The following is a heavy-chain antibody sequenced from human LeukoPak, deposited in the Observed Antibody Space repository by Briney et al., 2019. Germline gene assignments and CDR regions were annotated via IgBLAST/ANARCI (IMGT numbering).Heavy chain of an antibody. Sequence: PGGSLRLSCAASGFTFISYWMSWVRQAPGKGLEWVANIKQDESEKYYVDSVKGRFTISRDNAKNSLYLQMNSLRAEDTAVYYCARDKIEGPTKLDYWGQGSLVTVSS. D-gene: IGHD1-1*01. CDR1: GFTFISYW. J-gene: IGHJ4*02. CDR3: ARDKIEGPTKLDY. V-gene: IGHV3-7*01. CDR2: IKQDESEK.